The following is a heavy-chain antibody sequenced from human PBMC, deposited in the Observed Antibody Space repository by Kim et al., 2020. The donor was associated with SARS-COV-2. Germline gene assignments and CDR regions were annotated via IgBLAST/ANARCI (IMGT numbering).Heavy chain of an antibody. J-gene: IGHJ5*02. V-gene: IGHV4-4*02. CDR1: GGSISSSNW. Sequence: SETLSLTCAVSGGSISSSNWWSWVRQPPGKGLEWIGEIYHSGSTNYNPSLKSRVTISVDKPKNQFSLKLSSVTAADTAVYYCARARRFGGTPNNWFDPWGQGTLVTVSS. D-gene: IGHD3-10*01. CDR3: ARARRFGGTPNNWFDP. CDR2: IYHSGST.